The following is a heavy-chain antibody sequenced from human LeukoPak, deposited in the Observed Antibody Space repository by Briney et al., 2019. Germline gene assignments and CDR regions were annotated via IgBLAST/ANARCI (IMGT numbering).Heavy chain of an antibody. CDR2: IYTSGST. Sequence: PSETLSLTCTVSGGSISSYYWSWIRQPAGKGLEWIGRIYTSGSTNYNPSLKSRVTMSVDTSKNQFSLKLSSVTAADTAVYYCAREAEQLVDYYYYMDVWGKGTTVTVSS. CDR3: AREAEQLVDYYYYMDV. J-gene: IGHJ6*03. V-gene: IGHV4-4*07. D-gene: IGHD6-6*01. CDR1: GGSISSYY.